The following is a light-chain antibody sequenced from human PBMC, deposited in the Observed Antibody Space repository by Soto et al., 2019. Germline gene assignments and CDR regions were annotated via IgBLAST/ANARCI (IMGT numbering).Light chain of an antibody. V-gene: IGKV1-6*01. J-gene: IGKJ3*01. Sequence: AIQLTQSPSSLSASVGDRVTITCRASQGIRNYLGWYQQKPGKAPKLLIYSASYLQSGVPSRFSGSGSGTDFTLTISSLQPEDFATYYCLQDYNYPFTFGPGTTVDVK. CDR1: QGIRNY. CDR3: LQDYNYPFT. CDR2: SAS.